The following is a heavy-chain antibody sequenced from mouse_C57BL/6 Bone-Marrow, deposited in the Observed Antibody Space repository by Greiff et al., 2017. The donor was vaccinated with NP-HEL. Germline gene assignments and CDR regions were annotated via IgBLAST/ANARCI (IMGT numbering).Heavy chain of an antibody. CDR2: INPSNGGT. CDR1: GYTFTSYW. Sequence: QVQLQQPGTELVKPGASVKLSCKASGYTFTSYWMHWVKQRPGQGLEWIGNINPSNGGTNYNEKFKSKATLTVDKSSSTAYMQLSSLTSEDSAVYDCARSVYYYGSSYWYFDVWGTGTTVTVSS. D-gene: IGHD1-1*01. CDR3: ARSVYYYGSSYWYFDV. V-gene: IGHV1-53*01. J-gene: IGHJ1*03.